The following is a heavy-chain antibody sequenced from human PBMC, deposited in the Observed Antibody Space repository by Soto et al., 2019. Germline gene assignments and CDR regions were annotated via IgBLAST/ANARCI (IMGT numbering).Heavy chain of an antibody. V-gene: IGHV1-69*12. D-gene: IGHD3-22*01. CDR3: ARGSDYDSSGYYYSWFDP. Sequence: QVQLVQSGAEVKKPGSSVKVSCKASGGTFSSYAISWVRQAPGQGLEWMGGIIPIFGTANYAQKFQGRVTTTADESTSTAYMELSGLRSEDTAVYYCARGSDYDSSGYYYSWFDPWGQGTLVTVSS. CDR2: IIPIFGTA. CDR1: GGTFSSYA. J-gene: IGHJ5*02.